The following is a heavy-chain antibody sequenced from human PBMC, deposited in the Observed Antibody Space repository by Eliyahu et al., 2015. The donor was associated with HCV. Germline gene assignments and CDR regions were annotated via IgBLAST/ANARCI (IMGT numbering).Heavy chain of an antibody. D-gene: IGHD6-19*01. CDR2: ISSSSSYI. Sequence: EVQLVESGGGLVKPGGSLRLSCAASGFPFSSYGMNWVRQAPGKGLEWVSSISSSSSYIYYADSVKGRFTISRDNAKNSLYLQMNSLRAEDTAVYYCASVAVAGSGYYYYGMDVWGQGTTVTVSS. CDR1: GFPFSSYG. V-gene: IGHV3-21*01. J-gene: IGHJ6*02. CDR3: ASVAVAGSGYYYYGMDV.